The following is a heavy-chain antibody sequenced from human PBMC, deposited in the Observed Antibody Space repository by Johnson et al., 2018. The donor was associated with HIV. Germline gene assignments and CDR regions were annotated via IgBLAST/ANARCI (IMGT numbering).Heavy chain of an antibody. CDR3: ARDEPYNLNAFDI. CDR1: GFTFSSYA. D-gene: IGHD5-24*01. V-gene: IGHV3-30-3*01. Sequence: QVQLVESGGGVVQPGRSLRLSCAASGFTFSSYAMHWVRQAPGKGLEWVAVISYDGSNKYYADSVKGRFPISRDNSKNTLYLQMNSLRAEDTAVYYCARDEPYNLNAFDIWGQGTMVTVSS. J-gene: IGHJ3*02. CDR2: ISYDGSNK.